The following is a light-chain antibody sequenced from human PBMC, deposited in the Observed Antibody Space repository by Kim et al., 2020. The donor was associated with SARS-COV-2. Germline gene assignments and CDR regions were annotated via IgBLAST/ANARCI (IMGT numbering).Light chain of an antibody. Sequence: SLSHGESAALYCWASERVATHLAWYQQKPGQAPSLVVSGASVRAPGIPDRFRGSGSGTGFSLTITRVEPEDFAVYFCQHYASSQYTFGPGTKLEI. CDR3: QHYASSQYT. CDR2: GAS. J-gene: IGKJ2*01. V-gene: IGKV3-20*01. CDR1: ERVATH.